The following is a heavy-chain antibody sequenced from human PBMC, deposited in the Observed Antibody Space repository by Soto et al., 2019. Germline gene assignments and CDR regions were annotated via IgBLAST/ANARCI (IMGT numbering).Heavy chain of an antibody. Sequence: SETLSLTSTVAGGSISSYYWSWIRQPPGKGLEWIGYIYYSGSTNYNPSLKSRVTISVDTSKNQFSLKLSSVAAADTAVYYCARVEVLWFGELSYDAFDIWGQGTMVTVSS. D-gene: IGHD3-10*01. CDR1: GGSISSYY. CDR3: ARVEVLWFGELSYDAFDI. CDR2: IYYSGST. V-gene: IGHV4-59*01. J-gene: IGHJ3*02.